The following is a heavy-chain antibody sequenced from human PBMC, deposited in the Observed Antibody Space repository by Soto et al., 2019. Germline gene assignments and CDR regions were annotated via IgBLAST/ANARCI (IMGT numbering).Heavy chain of an antibody. Sequence: GGSLRLSCAASGFTFSSYSMNWVRQAPGKGLEWVSSISSSSSYIYYADSVKGRFTISRDNAKNSLYLQMNSLRAEDTAVYYCAKDLLRSRFDYWGQGTLVTVSS. V-gene: IGHV3-21*04. J-gene: IGHJ4*02. D-gene: IGHD3-9*01. CDR1: GFTFSSYS. CDR3: AKDLLRSRFDY. CDR2: ISSSSSYI.